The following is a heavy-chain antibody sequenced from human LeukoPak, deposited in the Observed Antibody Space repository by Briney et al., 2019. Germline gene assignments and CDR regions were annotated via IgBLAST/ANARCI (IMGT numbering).Heavy chain of an antibody. D-gene: IGHD2-2*01. CDR3: ARDHPQLLP. CDR2: ISYDGSNK. J-gene: IGHJ5*02. V-gene: IGHV3-30-3*01. CDR1: GFTFSSYA. Sequence: GGSLRLSCAASGFTFSSYAMHWVRQAPGKGLEWVAVISYDGSNKYYADSVKGRFTISRDNSKNTLYLQMNSLRAEDTAVYYCARDHPQLLPWGQGALVTVSS.